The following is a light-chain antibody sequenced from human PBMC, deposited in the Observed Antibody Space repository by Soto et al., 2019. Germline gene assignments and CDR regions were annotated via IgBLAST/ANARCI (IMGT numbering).Light chain of an antibody. V-gene: IGLV2-11*01. Sequence: QSALTQPRSVSGSPAQSVTISCTGTSNDVGGYNFVSWYQQHPGKVPKLFIYDVSRRPSGVPDRFSGSKSGNTASLTISRLQAEDEADYYCSSYAGSYTLVFGGGTKLTVL. CDR1: SNDVGGYNF. CDR3: SSYAGSYTLV. CDR2: DVS. J-gene: IGLJ2*01.